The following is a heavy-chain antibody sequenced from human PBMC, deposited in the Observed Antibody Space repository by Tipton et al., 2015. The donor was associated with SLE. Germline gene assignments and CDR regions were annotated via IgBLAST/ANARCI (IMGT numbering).Heavy chain of an antibody. CDR3: ARAVQGVNS. V-gene: IGHV4-34*01. CDR1: GGSFSGYY. Sequence: TLSLTCAVYGGSFSGYYWSWIRQPPGKGLEWIGEINHSGSTNYNPSLKSRVTISVDTSKNQFSLKLSSVTAADTAVYYCARAVQGVNSWGQGTLVTVSS. J-gene: IGHJ4*02. D-gene: IGHD3-10*01. CDR2: INHSGST.